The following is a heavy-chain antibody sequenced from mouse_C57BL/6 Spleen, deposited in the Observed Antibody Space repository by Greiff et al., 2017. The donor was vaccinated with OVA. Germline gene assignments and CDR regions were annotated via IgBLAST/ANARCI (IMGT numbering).Heavy chain of an antibody. J-gene: IGHJ2*01. D-gene: IGHD2-3*01. CDR2: ISGGGGNT. Sequence: DVMLVESGGGLVKPGGSLKLSCAASGFTFSSYTMSWVRQTPEKRLEWVATISGGGGNTYYPDSVKGRFTISRDNAKNTLYLQMSSLRSEDTALYYCARHGWQFDYWGQGTTLTVSS. V-gene: IGHV5-9*01. CDR1: GFTFSSYT. CDR3: ARHGWQFDY.